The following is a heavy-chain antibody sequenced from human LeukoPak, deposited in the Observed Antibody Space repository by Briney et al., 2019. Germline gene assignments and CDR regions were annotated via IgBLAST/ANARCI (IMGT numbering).Heavy chain of an antibody. D-gene: IGHD3-22*01. CDR2: INHSGST. J-gene: IGHJ4*02. Sequence: SETLSLTCAVYGGSFSGYYWSWIRQPPGKGLEWIGEINHSGSTNYNPSLKSRVTISVDTSKNQFSLKLSSVTAADTAVYYCARRPGVRDGSYYYDNSGYPYYFDYWGQGTLVTVSS. V-gene: IGHV4-34*01. CDR3: ARRPGVRDGSYYYDNSGYPYYFDY. CDR1: GGSFSGYY.